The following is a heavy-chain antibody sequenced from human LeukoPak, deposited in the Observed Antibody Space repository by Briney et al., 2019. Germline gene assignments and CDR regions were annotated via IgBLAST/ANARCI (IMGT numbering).Heavy chain of an antibody. V-gene: IGHV4-59*05. CDR3: ARGGSRLTTAGDLDY. CDR2: IYYSGST. D-gene: IGHD3-16*01. CDR1: GGSISSYY. Sequence: SETLSLTCTVSGGSISSYYWSWIRQPPGKGLEWIGSIYYSGSTYYNPSLKSRVTISVDTSRNQFSLKLSSVTAADTAVYYCARGGSRLTTAGDLDYWGQGTLVTVSS. J-gene: IGHJ4*02.